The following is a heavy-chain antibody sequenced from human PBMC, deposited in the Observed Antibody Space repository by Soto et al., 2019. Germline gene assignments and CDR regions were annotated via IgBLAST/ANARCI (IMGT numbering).Heavy chain of an antibody. J-gene: IGHJ4*02. CDR1: GGSISQYY. D-gene: IGHD3-10*01. V-gene: IGHV4-4*07. CDR3: ARGPGGFGDFSLDY. Sequence: SETLSLTCGVSGGSISQYYWSSIRQPTGKGLEWIGRIYSGGSTNYNPSLESRVTMSVDTSKNQFSLKLSSVTAADTAVYYCARGPGGFGDFSLDYWGQGTLVTVSS. CDR2: IYSGGST.